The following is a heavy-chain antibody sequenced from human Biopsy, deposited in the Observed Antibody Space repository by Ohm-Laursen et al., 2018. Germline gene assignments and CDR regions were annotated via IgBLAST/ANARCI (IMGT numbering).Heavy chain of an antibody. CDR2: INPKSGDT. CDR1: GYTFTAFS. V-gene: IGHV1-2*02. Sequence: SVKVSCKPSGYTFTAFSVHWLRQAPGQGLEWMGWINPKSGDTDYPQNFQGRVSMTRDTSISTAYMELSSLRSEDTAVYYCALASFDYWGQGTLVTVPS. CDR3: ALASFDY. J-gene: IGHJ4*02.